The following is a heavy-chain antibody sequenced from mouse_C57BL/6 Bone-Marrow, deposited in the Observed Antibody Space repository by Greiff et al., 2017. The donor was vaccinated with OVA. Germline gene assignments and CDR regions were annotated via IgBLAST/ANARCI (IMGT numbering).Heavy chain of an antibody. CDR3: ARRYYGNDVFDD. J-gene: IGHJ2*01. Sequence: ESGAELARPGASVKLSCKASGYTFTSYGISWVKQRTGQGLEWIGEIYPSSGNTYYNEKFKGKATLTADKSSSQAYMELRSLTSEDSAVYFCARRYYGNDVFDDWGQGTTLTVSS. CDR1: GYTFTSYG. D-gene: IGHD2-2*01. CDR2: IYPSSGNT. V-gene: IGHV1-81*01.